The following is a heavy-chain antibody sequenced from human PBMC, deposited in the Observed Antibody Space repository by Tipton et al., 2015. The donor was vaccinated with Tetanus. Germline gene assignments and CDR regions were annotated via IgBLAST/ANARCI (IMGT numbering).Heavy chain of an antibody. D-gene: IGHD3-16*01. V-gene: IGHV4-31*03. CDR1: GASLSSGGYF. CDR3: ARDHGITWGGMGYYYGMDV. CDR2: IYYSGST. Sequence: TLSLTCTVSGASLSSGGYFWNWIRQHPGKGPEWIGYIYYSGSTYYNPSLKSRVTISVDTSKNQFSLNLSSVTAADTAVYYCARDHGITWGGMGYYYGMDVWGQGTTVTVSS. J-gene: IGHJ6*02.